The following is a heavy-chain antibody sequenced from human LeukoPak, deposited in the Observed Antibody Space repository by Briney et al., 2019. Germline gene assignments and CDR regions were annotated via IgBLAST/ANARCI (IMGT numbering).Heavy chain of an antibody. Sequence: GRSLRLSCAASGFTFSSYAMHWVRQAPGKGLEWVAVISYDGSNKYYADSVKGRFPISRDNSKNTLYLQMNSLRAEDTAVYYCARDLDYFDYWGQGTLVTVSS. CDR2: ISYDGSNK. CDR1: GFTFSSYA. V-gene: IGHV3-30*04. CDR3: ARDLDYFDY. J-gene: IGHJ4*02.